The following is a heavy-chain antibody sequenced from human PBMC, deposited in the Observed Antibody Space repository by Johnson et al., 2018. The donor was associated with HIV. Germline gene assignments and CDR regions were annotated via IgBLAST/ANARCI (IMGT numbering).Heavy chain of an antibody. Sequence: VQLVESGGGVVRPGGSLRLSCAASGFTFDDYGMSWVRQAPGKGLEWVSDINWNGGRTGYADSVKGRFTISRDKAKNSLYLQMKSLRAEDTALYHCARVSMTVVGGDAFDIWGQGTMVTVSS. D-gene: IGHD3-22*01. V-gene: IGHV3-20*01. CDR1: GFTFDDYG. CDR2: INWNGGRT. CDR3: ARVSMTVVGGDAFDI. J-gene: IGHJ3*02.